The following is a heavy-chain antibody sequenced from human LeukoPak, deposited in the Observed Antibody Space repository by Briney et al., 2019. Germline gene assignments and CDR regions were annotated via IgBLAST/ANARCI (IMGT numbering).Heavy chain of an antibody. CDR2: IYTSGST. D-gene: IGHD6-13*01. J-gene: IGHJ6*03. Sequence: SETLSLTCTVSGGSISSYYWSWIRQPAGKGLEWIGRIYTSGSTNYNPSLKSRVTMSVDTSKNQFSLKLSSVTAADTAVYYCARDNSSPGFYYYYYMDGGGKGTTVTVPS. CDR1: GGSISSYY. CDR3: ARDNSSPGFYYYYYMDG. V-gene: IGHV4-4*07.